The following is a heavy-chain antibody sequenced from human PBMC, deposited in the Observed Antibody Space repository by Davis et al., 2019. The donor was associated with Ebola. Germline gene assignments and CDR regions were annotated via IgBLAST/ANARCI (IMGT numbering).Heavy chain of an antibody. D-gene: IGHD6-6*01. Sequence: PGGSLRLSCAASGFTFDDYTIHWVRQAPGKGLEWVSLISWDGGSTYYADSVKGRFTISRDNSKNSLYLQMNSLRTEDTALYYCAKDGPHSSYDYWGQGTLVTVSS. J-gene: IGHJ4*02. CDR1: GFTFDDYT. V-gene: IGHV3-43*01. CDR2: ISWDGGST. CDR3: AKDGPHSSYDY.